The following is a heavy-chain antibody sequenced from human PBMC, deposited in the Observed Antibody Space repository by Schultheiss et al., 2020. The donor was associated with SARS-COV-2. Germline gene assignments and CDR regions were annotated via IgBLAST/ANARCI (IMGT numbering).Heavy chain of an antibody. V-gene: IGHV1-8*01. CDR2: MNPNSGNT. J-gene: IGHJ5*02. CDR3: ATGDIAVAGTGWFDP. D-gene: IGHD6-19*01. Sequence: ASVKVSCKASGYTFTSYDINWVRQATGQGLEWMGWMNPNSGNTGYAQKFQGRVTMTRNTSISTAYMELSSLRSEDTAVYYCATGDIAVAGTGWFDPWGQGTLVNVSS. CDR1: GYTFTSYD.